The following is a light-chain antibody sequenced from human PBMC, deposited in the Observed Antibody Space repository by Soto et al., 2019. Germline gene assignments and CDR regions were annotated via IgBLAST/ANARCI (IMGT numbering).Light chain of an antibody. V-gene: IGKV3-20*01. CDR2: AAS. CDR3: QQYGSSPWT. Sequence: EVALTQSPGTLSWSPGERATLSCSASQSVSSSYLVWHQQKPGQAPRLLIYAASRRATGIPDRFSGSGSGTDFTLTISRLEPEDFAVYYCQQYGSSPWTFGQGTKVDI. J-gene: IGKJ1*01. CDR1: QSVSSSY.